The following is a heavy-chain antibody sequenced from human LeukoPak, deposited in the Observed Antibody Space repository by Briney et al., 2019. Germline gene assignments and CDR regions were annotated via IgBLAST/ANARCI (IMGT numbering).Heavy chain of an antibody. CDR1: GFTFSSHS. Sequence: GGSLRLSCAASGFTFSSHSMNWVRQAPGKGLEWVSSIDSSSGYTYYADSVRGRFIISRDNAKKSLYLQMNSLRAEDTAMYYCARDKIVATISYFYGMDVWGQGTAVTVSS. V-gene: IGHV3-21*01. CDR2: IDSSSGYT. J-gene: IGHJ6*02. D-gene: IGHD5-12*01. CDR3: ARDKIVATISYFYGMDV.